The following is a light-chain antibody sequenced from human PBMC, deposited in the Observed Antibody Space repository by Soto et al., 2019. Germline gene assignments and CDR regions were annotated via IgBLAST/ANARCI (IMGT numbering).Light chain of an antibody. J-gene: IGKJ3*01. Sequence: EIVLTQSPGTLSLSPGERATLSCRASQSVSSSYLAWYQQKPGQAPRLLIYGASSRATGIQDRFSGSGSGTDFTITISRLEPEDFAVYYCQQYGKSFGPGTKVDIK. CDR3: QQYGKS. CDR1: QSVSSSY. V-gene: IGKV3-20*01. CDR2: GAS.